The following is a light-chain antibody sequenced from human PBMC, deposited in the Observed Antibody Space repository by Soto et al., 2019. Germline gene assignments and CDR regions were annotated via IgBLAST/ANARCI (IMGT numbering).Light chain of an antibody. Sequence: EIVFTQSPCTLSLSPGERATLSCRASQSISSSDLAWYQHRPGQAPRLLIYAASSRATGIPVRFSGSGSGTDFTLSISRLEPEDFAVYYCQHYGSSSWTFGQGTKVDIK. CDR3: QHYGSSSWT. J-gene: IGKJ1*01. CDR1: QSISSSD. CDR2: AAS. V-gene: IGKV3-20*01.